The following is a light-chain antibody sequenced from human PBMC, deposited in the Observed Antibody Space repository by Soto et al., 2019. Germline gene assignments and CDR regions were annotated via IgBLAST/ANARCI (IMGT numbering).Light chain of an antibody. V-gene: IGKV3D-15*01. J-gene: IGKJ4*01. CDR3: QQYNNWPPT. Sequence: EIVMTQSPATLSVSPGEIATLSCSASQSVTSNLAWYPQKPGQPPRLLIYGPSTRATGIPGRFSGSGSGADFTLTISSLQSEDFAVYYCQQYNNWPPTFGGGTKVEIK. CDR1: QSVTSN. CDR2: GPS.